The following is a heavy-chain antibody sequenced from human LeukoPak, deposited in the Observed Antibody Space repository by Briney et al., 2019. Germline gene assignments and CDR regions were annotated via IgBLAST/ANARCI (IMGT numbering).Heavy chain of an antibody. CDR2: ISSSGSTI. V-gene: IGHV3-48*04. Sequence: GGSLRLSCAASGFTFSSYAMSWVRQAPGKGLEWVSYISSSGSTIYYADSVKGRFTISRDNAKNSLYLQMNSLRAEDTAVYYCARDGMALYLFDYWGQGTLVTVSS. CDR3: ARDGMALYLFDY. D-gene: IGHD3-16*01. CDR1: GFTFSSYA. J-gene: IGHJ4*02.